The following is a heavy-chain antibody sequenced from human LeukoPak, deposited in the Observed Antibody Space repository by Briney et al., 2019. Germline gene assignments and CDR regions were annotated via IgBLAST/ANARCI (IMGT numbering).Heavy chain of an antibody. D-gene: IGHD4-17*01. CDR3: ARAAIRTVTRSYYFGY. Sequence: PSETLSLTCTVSGGSISSYYWSWIRQPPGKGLEWIGYIYYSGSTNYNPSLKSRVTISVDTSKNQFSLKLSSVTAADTAVYYCARAAIRTVTRSYYFGYWGQGTLVTVSS. CDR2: IYYSGST. CDR1: GGSISSYY. J-gene: IGHJ4*02. V-gene: IGHV4-59*08.